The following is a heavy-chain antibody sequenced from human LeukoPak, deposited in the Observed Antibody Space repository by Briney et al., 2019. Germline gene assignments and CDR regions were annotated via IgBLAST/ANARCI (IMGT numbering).Heavy chain of an antibody. J-gene: IGHJ5*02. Sequence: SETLSLTCTVSGGSISSYYWSWIRQPPGKGLEWIGYIYYSGSTNYNPSLKSRGTISVDTSKNQFSLKLSSVTAADTAVYYCARGIASSGWYYWFDPWGQGTLVTVSS. D-gene: IGHD6-19*01. V-gene: IGHV4-59*01. CDR2: IYYSGST. CDR3: ARGIASSGWYYWFDP. CDR1: GGSISSYY.